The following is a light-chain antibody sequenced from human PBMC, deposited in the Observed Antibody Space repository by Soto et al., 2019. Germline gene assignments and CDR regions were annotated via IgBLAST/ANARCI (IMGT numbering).Light chain of an antibody. J-gene: IGKJ4*01. Sequence: EIVLTQSPATLSLSPGERATLSCRASQSVSSSYLAWYQQKPGQAPRLLIYGGSSRATGIPDRFSGSGSGTDFTLTISRLEPEDFAVYYCQQYGSPRFGGGTKVDIK. CDR3: QQYGSPR. CDR2: GGS. V-gene: IGKV3-20*01. CDR1: QSVSSSY.